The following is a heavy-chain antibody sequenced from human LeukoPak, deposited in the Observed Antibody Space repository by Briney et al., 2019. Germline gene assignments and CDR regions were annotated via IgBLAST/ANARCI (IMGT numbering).Heavy chain of an antibody. D-gene: IGHD6-13*01. CDR2: IYYSGST. CDR1: GGSISSYY. CDR3: ARETGIAAARTFDY. Sequence: SETLSLTCTVSGGSISSYYWSWIRQPPGKGLEWIGYIYYSGSTNYNPSLKSRVTISVDTSKNQFSPKLSSVTAADTAVYYCARETGIAAARTFDYWGQGTLVTVSS. J-gene: IGHJ4*02. V-gene: IGHV4-59*01.